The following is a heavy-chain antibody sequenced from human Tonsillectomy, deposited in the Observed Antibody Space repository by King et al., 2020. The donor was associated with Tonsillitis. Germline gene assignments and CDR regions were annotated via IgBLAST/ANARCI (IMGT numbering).Heavy chain of an antibody. CDR3: AKGGGYSYGVGYYFDY. V-gene: IGHV3-23*04. D-gene: IGHD5-18*01. CDR2: ISGSGGST. Sequence: VQLVQSGGGLVQPGGSLRLSCAASGFTFSSYAMSWVRQAPGKGLEWVSAISGSGGSTYYADSVKGRFTISRDNSKNTLYLQMNSLRAEDTAVHYCAKGGGYSYGVGYYFDYWGQGTLVTVSS. CDR1: GFTFSSYA. J-gene: IGHJ4*02.